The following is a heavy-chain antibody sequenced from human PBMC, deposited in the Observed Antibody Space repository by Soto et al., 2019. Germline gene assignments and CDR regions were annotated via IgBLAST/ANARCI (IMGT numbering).Heavy chain of an antibody. J-gene: IGHJ1*01. CDR3: ARDLGYCSGGSCYGGGFWFQH. D-gene: IGHD2-15*01. CDR2: LSAYNGNT. V-gene: IGHV1-18*04. Sequence: ASVKVSCKASGYTFTSYGISWVRQAPGQGLEWMGWLSAYNGNTNYAQKLQGRVTMTTDTSTSTAYMELRSLRSDDTAVYYCARDLGYCSGGSCYGGGFWFQHWGQGTLVTVSS. CDR1: GYTFTSYG.